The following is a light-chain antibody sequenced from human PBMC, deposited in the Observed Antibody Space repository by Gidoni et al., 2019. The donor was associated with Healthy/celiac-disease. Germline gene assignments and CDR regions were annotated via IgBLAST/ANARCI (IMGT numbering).Light chain of an antibody. CDR1: QSVSSSY. CDR3: QQYGSSPVT. J-gene: IGKJ2*01. V-gene: IGKV3-20*01. CDR2: GAS. Sequence: EIVLTQSPGTLSLSPGERATLSCRASQSVSSSYLAWYQQKPGQAPRLLIYGASSRATGIPDRFSGSVSGTDFTLTISRLEPEDFAVYYCQQYGSSPVTFGQGTKLEIK.